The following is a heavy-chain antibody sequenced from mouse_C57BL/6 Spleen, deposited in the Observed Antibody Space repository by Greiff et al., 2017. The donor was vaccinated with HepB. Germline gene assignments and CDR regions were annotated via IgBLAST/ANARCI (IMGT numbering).Heavy chain of an antibody. V-gene: IGHV1-52*01. Sequence: QVQLQQPGAELVRPGSSVKLSCKASGYTFTSYWLHLVKQRPIQGLDWIGNIDPSDSETHYNQKFKDKATLTVAKSSSTAYMQLSSLTSEDSAVYYCARKGAYYSNPFDYWGQGTTLTVSS. J-gene: IGHJ2*01. CDR2: IDPSDSET. CDR3: ARKGAYYSNPFDY. D-gene: IGHD2-5*01. CDR1: GYTFTSYW.